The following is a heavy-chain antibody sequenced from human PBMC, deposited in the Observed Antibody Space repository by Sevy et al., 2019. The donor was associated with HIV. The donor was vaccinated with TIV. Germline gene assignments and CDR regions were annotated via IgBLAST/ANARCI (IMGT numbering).Heavy chain of an antibody. D-gene: IGHD6-13*01. J-gene: IGHJ6*03. CDR2: IIPIFGKA. CDR1: GGTFSSYA. V-gene: IGHV1-69*06. Sequence: ASVKVSCKASGGTFSSYAISWVRQAPGQGLEWMGGIIPIFGKANYAQKFQGRVTITADKSTSTAYMELSSLRSEDTAVYYCASGIAAAGRGGYYYYMDVWGKGTTVTVSS. CDR3: ASGIAAAGRGGYYYYMDV.